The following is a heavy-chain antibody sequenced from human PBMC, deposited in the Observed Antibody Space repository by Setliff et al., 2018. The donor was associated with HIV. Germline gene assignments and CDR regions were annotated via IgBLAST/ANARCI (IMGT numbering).Heavy chain of an antibody. CDR2: INHSGST. CDR3: ATSPAGEILGSRPFYFDY. D-gene: IGHD3-10*01. V-gene: IGHV4-34*01. CDR1: GGSFSGFY. Sequence: PSETLSLTCAVYGGSFSGFYWNWIRQPPGKGLEWIGEINHSGSTNYNPSLKSRVTISEDTSKNQFSLKMRSVTAADTAVYYCATSPAGEILGSRPFYFDYWGQGTLVTVSS. J-gene: IGHJ4*02.